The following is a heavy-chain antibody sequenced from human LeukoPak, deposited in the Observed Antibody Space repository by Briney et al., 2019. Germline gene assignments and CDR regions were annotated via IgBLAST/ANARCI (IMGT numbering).Heavy chain of an antibody. D-gene: IGHD6-25*01. Sequence: PGGSLRLSCAASGFTFSAYWRSWIRQAPGKGLEWVANIKQDGSEKDYVGSVKGRFTIARDNAKNSVYLQMNSVRAEDTAVYYCAREGRGGFDIWGQGTMVTVSS. CDR3: AREGRGGFDI. J-gene: IGHJ3*02. CDR1: GFTFSAYW. CDR2: IKQDGSEK. V-gene: IGHV3-7*01.